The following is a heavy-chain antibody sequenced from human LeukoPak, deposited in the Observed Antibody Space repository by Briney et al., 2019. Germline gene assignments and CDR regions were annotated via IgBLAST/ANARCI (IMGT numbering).Heavy chain of an antibody. J-gene: IGHJ4*02. V-gene: IGHV4-39*01. CDR3: ARHWVVTPNY. D-gene: IGHD4-23*01. CDR1: GGSLSNSSYY. Sequence: SETLSLTCIVSGGSLSNSSYYWGWVRQPPGTGLEWLGSVLYIGRAYNNPSLKRQRPISVVTSNNQFSLRRPSVAAVDATVYYCARHWVVTPNYWGQGTLVTVSS. CDR2: VLYIGRA.